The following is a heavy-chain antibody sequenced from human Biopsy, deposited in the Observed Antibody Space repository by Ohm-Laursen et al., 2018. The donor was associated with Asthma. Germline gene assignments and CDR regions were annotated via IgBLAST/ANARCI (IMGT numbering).Heavy chain of an antibody. CDR1: GYSLTDLS. J-gene: IGHJ4*02. CDR3: ASDFPKDYVRYNFQF. Sequence: ASVKVSCKISGYSLTDLSMHWVRQAPGQGLEWMGGHDHEEGGTVNARRFQGRVTMTEDTSTGTAYMELSSLSSDDTALYYCASDFPKDYVRYNFQFWGQGTLVTVSS. CDR2: HDHEEGGT. D-gene: IGHD4-17*01. V-gene: IGHV1-24*01.